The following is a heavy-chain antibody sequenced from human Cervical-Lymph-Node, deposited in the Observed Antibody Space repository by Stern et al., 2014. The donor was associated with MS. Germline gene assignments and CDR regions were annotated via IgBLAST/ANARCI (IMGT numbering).Heavy chain of an antibody. V-gene: IGHV1-69*09. J-gene: IGHJ4*02. CDR1: GGTFSSYT. Sequence: QVQLVESGAEVKKPGSSVKVSCKASGGTFSSYTISWVRQAPGQGLERMGRIIPILGIANYAQKFQGRVTITADKSTSTAYMELSSLRSEDTAVYYCARAIGDYSTSGLDYWDYFDYWGQGTLVTVSS. D-gene: IGHD4-17*01. CDR3: ARAIGDYSTSGLDYWDYFDY. CDR2: IIPILGIA.